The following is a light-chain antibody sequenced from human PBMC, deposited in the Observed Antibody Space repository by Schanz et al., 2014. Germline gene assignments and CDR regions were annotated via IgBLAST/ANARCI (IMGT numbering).Light chain of an antibody. J-gene: IGLJ2*01. CDR1: STDVKDYNL. Sequence: QSALTQPASVSGSPGQSITISCTGTSTDVKDYNLVSWYQQQPGKVPKLIIYEGTKRPSGVSDRFSGSKSGNTASLTISGLQADDEADYYCCSYAGSYTFAFGGGTKLTVL. V-gene: IGLV2-23*03. CDR2: EGT. CDR3: CSYAGSYTFA.